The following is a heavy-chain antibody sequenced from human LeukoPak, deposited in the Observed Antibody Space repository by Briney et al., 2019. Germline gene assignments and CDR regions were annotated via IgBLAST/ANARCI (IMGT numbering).Heavy chain of an antibody. V-gene: IGHV4-38-2*02. J-gene: IGHJ4*02. CDR1: GYSISSGYY. Sequence: SETLSLICTVSGYSISSGYYWGWIRQPPGEGLEWIGSIYHSGSTYYNPSLKSRVTISVDTSKNQFSLKLSSVTAADTAVYYCARDLSYQYYYDSSGYYANWGQGTLVTVSS. D-gene: IGHD3-22*01. CDR3: ARDLSYQYYYDSSGYYAN. CDR2: IYHSGST.